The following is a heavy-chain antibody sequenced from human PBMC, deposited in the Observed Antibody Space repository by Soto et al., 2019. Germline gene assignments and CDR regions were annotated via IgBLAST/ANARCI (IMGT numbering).Heavy chain of an antibody. CDR1: GFTPTTTP. CDR3: ATSFRYFDN. J-gene: IGHJ4*02. CDR2: ISGTASRT. D-gene: IGHD3-9*01. V-gene: IGHV3-23*01. Sequence: EVQLLESGGGLVLPGGSLRLSCAGSGFTPTTTPLSWVRQPPGKGLEWVTTISGTASRTYYVDSVKGRFFISRDNSKNTVTLQVNNLTLADTAVYYCATSFRYFDNWGQGTRVTVSS.